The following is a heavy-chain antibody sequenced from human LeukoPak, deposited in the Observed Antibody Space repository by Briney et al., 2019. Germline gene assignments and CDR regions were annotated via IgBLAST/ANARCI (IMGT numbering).Heavy chain of an antibody. CDR3: ARDISYCGGDCAPYYFDY. V-gene: IGHV3-11*05. J-gene: IGHJ4*02. D-gene: IGHD2-21*02. Sequence: NPGGSLRLSCAASGFTFSDYYTSWIRQAPGKGLEWVSYISGTSTYTNYADSVKGRFTISRDNAKNSLYLQMNSLRADDTAVYYCARDISYCGGDCAPYYFDYWGQGTLVSVSS. CDR1: GFTFSDYY. CDR2: ISGTSTYT.